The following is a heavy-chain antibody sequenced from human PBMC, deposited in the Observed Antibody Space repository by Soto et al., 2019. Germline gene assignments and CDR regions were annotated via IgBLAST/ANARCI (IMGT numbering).Heavy chain of an antibody. CDR1: GYTFTSYG. J-gene: IGHJ6*02. Sequence: QVRLVQSGAEVKKPGASVKVSCKASGYTFTSYGISWVRQAPGQGLEWMGWISAYNGNTNYAQKLQGRVTMTTDTSTSTAYMELRSLRSDDTAVYYCARAGYYYGSGKPAFDYYYYGMDVWGQGTTVTVSS. CDR3: ARAGYYYGSGKPAFDYYYYGMDV. CDR2: ISAYNGNT. V-gene: IGHV1-18*01. D-gene: IGHD3-10*01.